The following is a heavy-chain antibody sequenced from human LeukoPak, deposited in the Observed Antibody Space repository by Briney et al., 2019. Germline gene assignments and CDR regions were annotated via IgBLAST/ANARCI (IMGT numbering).Heavy chain of an antibody. J-gene: IGHJ6*03. D-gene: IGHD6-6*01. CDR2: INWNGAST. CDR1: GFSFDDLG. Sequence: GSLRLSCAASGFSFDDLGMTWVRQVPGKGLEWVAGINWNGASTGYADSVRGRFTISRDNAKNSLYLQMNSLRAEDTALYYCARAVCPTIKFCDSSYFMDVWGKGTTVNVS. CDR3: ARAVCPTIKFCDSSYFMDV. V-gene: IGHV3-20*04.